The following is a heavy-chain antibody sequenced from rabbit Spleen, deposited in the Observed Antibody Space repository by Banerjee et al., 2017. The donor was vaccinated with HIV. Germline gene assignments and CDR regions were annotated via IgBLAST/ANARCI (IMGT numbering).Heavy chain of an antibody. CDR2: IDAGSSGTT. V-gene: IGHV1S40*01. CDR1: GIDFSGYYS. CDR3: ARDLTSVIGWNFNL. J-gene: IGHJ4*01. Sequence: QPLEESGGDLVKPGASLTLTCKAFGIDFSGYYSMCWVRQAPGKGLEWIACIDAGSSGTTYYASWAKGRFTISKTSSTTVTLQMTSLTAADTATYFCARDLTSVIGWNFNLWGPGTLVTVS. D-gene: IGHD1-1*01.